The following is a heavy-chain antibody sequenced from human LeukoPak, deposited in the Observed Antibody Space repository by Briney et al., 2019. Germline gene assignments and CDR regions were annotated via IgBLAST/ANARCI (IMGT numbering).Heavy chain of an antibody. CDR3: TRARGQQVGYYYYYGMDV. V-gene: IGHV3-49*04. D-gene: IGHD6-13*01. CDR2: IRSKAYGGTT. J-gene: IGHJ6*02. Sequence: GGSLRLSCTASGFTFGDYAMSWVRQAPGKGLEWVGFIRSKAYGGTTEYAASVKGRFTISRDDSKSIAYLQMYSLKTEDTAVYYCTRARGQQVGYYYYYGMDVWGQGTTVTVSS. CDR1: GFTFGDYA.